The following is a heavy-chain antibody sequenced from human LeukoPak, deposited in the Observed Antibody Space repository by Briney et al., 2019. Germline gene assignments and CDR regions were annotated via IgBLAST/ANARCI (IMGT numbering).Heavy chain of an antibody. CDR3: ARGPITTRSHFDY. CDR1: GGTFSSYA. V-gene: IGHV1-69*13. CDR2: IIPIFATA. Sequence: EASVKVSSKASGGTFSSYAISWVRQAPGQGLEWMGGIIPIFATANYAQKFQGRVTITADESTSTAYMELSSLRSEDTAVYYCARGPITTRSHFDYWGQGTLVTVSS. J-gene: IGHJ4*02. D-gene: IGHD3-22*01.